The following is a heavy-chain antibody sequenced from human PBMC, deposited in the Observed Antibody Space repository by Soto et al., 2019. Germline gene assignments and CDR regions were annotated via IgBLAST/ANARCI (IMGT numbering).Heavy chain of an antibody. CDR3: ARGPTAYSSGWPTRFDY. V-gene: IGHV1-69*12. D-gene: IGHD6-19*01. CDR1: GGTFSSYA. CDR2: IIPIFGTA. J-gene: IGHJ4*02. Sequence: QVQLVQSGAEVKKPGSSVKVSCKASGGTFSSYAISWVRQAPGQGLEWMGGIIPIFGTANYAQKFQGRVTITADESTSTAYMELSSLRSEDTAVYYCARGPTAYSSGWPTRFDYWGPGTLVTVSS.